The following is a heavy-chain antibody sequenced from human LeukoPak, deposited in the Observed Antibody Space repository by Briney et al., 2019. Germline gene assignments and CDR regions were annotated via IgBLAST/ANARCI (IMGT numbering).Heavy chain of an antibody. D-gene: IGHD2-8*01. CDR3: ARTGYCTNGVCYAHYYYYYMDV. V-gene: IGHV1-69*02. CDR2: IIPILGIA. CDR1: GGTFSSYT. Sequence: SVKVSCKASGGTFSSYTISWVRQAPGQGLEWMGRIIPILGIANYAQKVQGRVTITADKYTSTAYMELSSLRSEDTDVYYCARTGYCTNGVCYAHYYYYYMDVWGKGTAVTVSS. J-gene: IGHJ6*03.